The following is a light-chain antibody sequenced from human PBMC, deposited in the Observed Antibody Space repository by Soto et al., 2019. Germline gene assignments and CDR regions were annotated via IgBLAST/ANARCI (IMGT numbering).Light chain of an antibody. CDR3: QQYLNWPWT. Sequence: EIVMTQSPSTLSMSPGEGVTLSCKASQSISNYLAWYQHKPGQAPRLLINGASIRATGFPARFSGSGSGEDFTLTISSVQSEDFAVYYCQQYLNWPWTFGQGTKVEIK. CDR1: QSISNY. CDR2: GAS. V-gene: IGKV3-15*01. J-gene: IGKJ1*01.